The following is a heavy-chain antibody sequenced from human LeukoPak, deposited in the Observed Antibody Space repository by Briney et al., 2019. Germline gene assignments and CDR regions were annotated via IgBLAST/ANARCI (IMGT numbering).Heavy chain of an antibody. Sequence: GESLNISCKGSGYSFTSYWIGWVRQMPGKGLEWMGIIYPGDSDTRYSPSFQGQVTISADKSIRTAYLQWSSLKASDTAMYYCARGRWDIVVVVAARGKYYFDYWGQGTLVTVSS. V-gene: IGHV5-51*01. J-gene: IGHJ4*02. D-gene: IGHD2-15*01. CDR1: GYSFTSYW. CDR3: ARGRWDIVVVVAARGKYYFDY. CDR2: IYPGDSDT.